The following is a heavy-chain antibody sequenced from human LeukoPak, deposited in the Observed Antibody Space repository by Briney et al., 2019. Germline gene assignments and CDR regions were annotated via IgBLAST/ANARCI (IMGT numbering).Heavy chain of an antibody. Sequence: PGGSLRLSCAASGFTFSSYGMHWVRQAPGKGLEWVSLIWYDGSNKYYADSVKGRFTISRDNSKNTLYLQMNSLRVEDTAVYYCARDWGKGDYWGQGTLVTVSS. CDR1: GFTFSSYG. D-gene: IGHD3-16*01. CDR2: IWYDGSNK. J-gene: IGHJ4*02. V-gene: IGHV3-33*01. CDR3: ARDWGKGDY.